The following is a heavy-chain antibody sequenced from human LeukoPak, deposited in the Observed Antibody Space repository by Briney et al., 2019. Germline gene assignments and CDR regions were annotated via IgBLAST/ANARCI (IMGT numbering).Heavy chain of an antibody. D-gene: IGHD3-22*01. CDR2: LYTSGST. CDR3: ARLGVTYYYDSSGGAFDY. Sequence: SQTLSLTCTVSGGSISSGSYYWNWIRQPAGKGLEWIGRLYTSGSTNYNPSLKSRVTISVDTSKNQFSLKLSSVTAADTAVYYCARLGVTYYYDSSGGAFDYWGQGTLVTVSS. V-gene: IGHV4-61*02. J-gene: IGHJ4*02. CDR1: GGSISSGSYY.